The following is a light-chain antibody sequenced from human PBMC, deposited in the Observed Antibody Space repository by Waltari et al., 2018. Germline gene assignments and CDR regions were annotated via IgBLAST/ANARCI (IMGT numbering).Light chain of an antibody. Sequence: DIQLTQSPSFLSASVGDRVTIPCRASQGISSYLDWYQQKPGSAPKRLIYSASTLQSGVPSRFGGSGSGTEFTLTISSLQPEDFATYYCQKLNSYPPTTFGQGTRLEIK. CDR3: QKLNSYPPTT. CDR1: QGISSY. J-gene: IGKJ5*01. V-gene: IGKV1-9*01. CDR2: SAS.